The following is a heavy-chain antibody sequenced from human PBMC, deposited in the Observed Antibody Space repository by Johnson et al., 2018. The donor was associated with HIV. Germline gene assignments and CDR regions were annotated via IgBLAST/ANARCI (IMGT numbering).Heavy chain of an antibody. D-gene: IGHD5-12*01. J-gene: IGHJ4*03. CDR1: GLSFINFG. Sequence: PLVESGGCVVQPGRSLRLSCVGSGLSFINFGIHWVRQAPGKGPEWVAVISFDGSDKYYADSVKGRFTISRDNSRNTLYLQMNSLRPEDTAVYYCASGDDDGFWGRGTLVTVSS. CDR2: ISFDGSDK. CDR3: ASGDDDGF. V-gene: IGHV3-30*03.